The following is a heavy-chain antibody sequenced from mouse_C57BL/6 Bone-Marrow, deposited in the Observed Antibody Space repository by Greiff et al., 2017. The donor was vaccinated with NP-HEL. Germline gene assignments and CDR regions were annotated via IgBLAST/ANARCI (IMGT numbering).Heavy chain of an antibody. Sequence: VQLQQSGAELVMPGASVKLSCKASGYTFTSYWMHWVKQRPGQGLEWIGEIDPSDSYTNYNQKFKGKSTLTVDKSSSTAYMQLSSLTSEDSAVYYCARRGTTVVVPGYWGQGTTLTVSS. V-gene: IGHV1-69*01. D-gene: IGHD1-1*01. CDR3: ARRGTTVVVPGY. CDR2: IDPSDSYT. J-gene: IGHJ2*01. CDR1: GYTFTSYW.